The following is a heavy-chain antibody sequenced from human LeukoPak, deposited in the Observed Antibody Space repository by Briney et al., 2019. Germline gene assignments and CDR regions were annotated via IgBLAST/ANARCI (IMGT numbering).Heavy chain of an antibody. CDR3: ASSPTSRDGYVDY. V-gene: IGHV4-39*07. CDR1: GGSISSSSYY. D-gene: IGHD5-24*01. J-gene: IGHJ4*02. CDR2: IYYSGST. Sequence: PSETLSLTCTVSGGSISSSSYYWGWIRQPPGKGLEWIGSIYYSGSTYYNPSLKSRVTISVDTSKNQFSLKLSSVTAADTAVYYCASSPTSRDGYVDYWGQGTLVTVSS.